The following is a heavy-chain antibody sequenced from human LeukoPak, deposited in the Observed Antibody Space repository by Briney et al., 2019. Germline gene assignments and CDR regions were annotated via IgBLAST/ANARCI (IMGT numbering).Heavy chain of an antibody. CDR1: GFTFSTYS. V-gene: IGHV3-48*01. J-gene: IGHJ4*02. D-gene: IGHD6-19*01. CDR3: ARGWYSSGLDY. Sequence: GGSLRLSCAASGFTFSTYSMNWVRQAPGKGLEWVSHIGYARTIYYADSVKGRFTISRDNAKDSLYLQMNSLRGDDTAVYYCARGWYSSGLDYWGQGTLVTVSS. CDR2: IGYARTI.